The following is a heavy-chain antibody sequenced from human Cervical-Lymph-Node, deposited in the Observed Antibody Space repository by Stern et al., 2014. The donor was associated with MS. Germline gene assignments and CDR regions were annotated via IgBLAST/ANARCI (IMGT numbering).Heavy chain of an antibody. CDR1: GFTFSRYS. V-gene: IGHV3-21*01. D-gene: IGHD3-3*01. CDR3: AKDASLWNWPTYPDAFGS. J-gene: IGHJ3*02. CDR2: ISSNTSHV. Sequence: VQLVQSGGGLVRPGGSLRLSCVGSGFTFSRYSMNWVRQAPGKGLEWVSSISSNTSHVYDADSVNGRFTISRDAAKKSVYLQMKSLRAEDTAVYYCAKDASLWNWPTYPDAFGSWGQGTMVTVSS.